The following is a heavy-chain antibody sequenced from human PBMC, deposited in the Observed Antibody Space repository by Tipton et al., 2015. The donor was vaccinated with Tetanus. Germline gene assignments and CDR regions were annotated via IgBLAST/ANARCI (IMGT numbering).Heavy chain of an antibody. CDR2: TYYRSRWFH. J-gene: IGHJ2*01. V-gene: IGHV6-1*01. D-gene: IGHD5-18*01. Sequence: GLVKPSQTLSLTCDISGDSVSSNDVAWSWIRQSPSRGLEWLGRTYYRSRWFHNYGLSVQSRITINSDTSKNQFSLHLNSVIPEDTAVYYCARWRHEDRFFDLWGRGTRVTVSP. CDR1: GDSVSSNDVA. CDR3: ARWRHEDRFFDL.